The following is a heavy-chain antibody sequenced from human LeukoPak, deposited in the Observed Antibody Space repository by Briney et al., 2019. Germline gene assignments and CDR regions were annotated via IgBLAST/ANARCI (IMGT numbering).Heavy chain of an antibody. Sequence: KPSGTLSLTCAVSGGSISSSNWWSWVRQPPGKGLEWIGEIYHSGSTNYNPSLKSRVTISVDKSKNQFSLKLSSVTAADTAVYYCARRFVNDYVWGSYRYTVLGDYFDYWGQGTLVTVSS. CDR3: ARRFVNDYVWGSYRYTVLGDYFDY. CDR1: GGSISSSNW. V-gene: IGHV4-4*02. D-gene: IGHD3-16*02. CDR2: IYHSGST. J-gene: IGHJ4*02.